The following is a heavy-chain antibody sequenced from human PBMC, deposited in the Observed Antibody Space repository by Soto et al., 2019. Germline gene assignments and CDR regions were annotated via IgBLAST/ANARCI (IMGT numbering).Heavy chain of an antibody. CDR2: ISGSGGST. J-gene: IGHJ4*02. CDR3: ATFSNLWFGELAHPIDY. V-gene: IGHV3-23*01. CDR1: GFTFSSYA. D-gene: IGHD3-10*01. Sequence: PGGSLRLSCAASGFTFSSYAMSWVRQAPGKGLEWVSAISGSGGSTYYADSVKGRFTISRDNSKNTLYLQMNSLRAEDTAVYYCATFSNLWFGELAHPIDYWGQGTLVTVSS.